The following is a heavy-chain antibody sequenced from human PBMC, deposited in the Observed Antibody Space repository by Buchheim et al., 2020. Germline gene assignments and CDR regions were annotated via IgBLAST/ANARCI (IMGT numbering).Heavy chain of an antibody. V-gene: IGHV1-3*01. J-gene: IGHJ5*01. CDR2: INAGNGNT. CDR3: ARDGNWNNWFDS. Sequence: QVQFVQSGAEVKKPGASVKISCKASGYIFDKYVMHWVRQAPGQRPEWMGSINAGNGNTKYSQKFQGRVTINKETSANTAYMDLRRLGFNDTAVYYCARDGNWNNWFDSWGPGTL. D-gene: IGHD1-1*01. CDR1: GYIFDKYV.